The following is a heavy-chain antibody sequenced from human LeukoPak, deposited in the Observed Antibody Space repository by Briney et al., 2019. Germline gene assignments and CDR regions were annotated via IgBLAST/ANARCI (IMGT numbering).Heavy chain of an antibody. CDR3: ARGNDWYYP. J-gene: IGHJ5*02. Sequence: AETLSLTCTVSGGSISNFYWSWIRQPPGKGLEWIGYIFYSRSANYNPSLKSRVTISVDTSKNQFSLRLTSVTAADTAVYYCARGNDWYYPWGQGTLVTVSS. V-gene: IGHV4-59*08. D-gene: IGHD2-21*02. CDR1: GGSISNFY. CDR2: IFYSRSA.